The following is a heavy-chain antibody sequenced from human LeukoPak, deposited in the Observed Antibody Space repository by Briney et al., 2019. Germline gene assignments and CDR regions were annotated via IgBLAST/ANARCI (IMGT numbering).Heavy chain of an antibody. CDR1: GGFISSHY. CDR2: IYYSGST. V-gene: IGHV4-59*11. Sequence: SETLSLTCTVSGGFISSHYWSWIRQPPGKGLEWIGYIYYSGSTNYNPSLKSRATISVDTSKNQFSLKLSSVTAADTAVYYCARMGSWELAFDYWGQGTLVTVSS. D-gene: IGHD1-26*01. CDR3: ARMGSWELAFDY. J-gene: IGHJ4*02.